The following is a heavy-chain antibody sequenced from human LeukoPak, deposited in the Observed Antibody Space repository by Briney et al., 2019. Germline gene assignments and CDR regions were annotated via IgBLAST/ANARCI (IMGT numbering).Heavy chain of an antibody. Sequence: SQTLSLTCAISGESVSSKNGAWNWIRQSPSRGLEWLGRTYYRSKWYNDYAVSMNGRITINPDTSKNQCSLQLNSVTPDGTAVYYCAGDEGASGWHTFDYWGQGTLVTVSS. CDR3: AGDEGASGWHTFDY. V-gene: IGHV6-1*01. J-gene: IGHJ4*02. D-gene: IGHD6-19*01. CDR1: GESVSSKNGA. CDR2: TYYRSKWYN.